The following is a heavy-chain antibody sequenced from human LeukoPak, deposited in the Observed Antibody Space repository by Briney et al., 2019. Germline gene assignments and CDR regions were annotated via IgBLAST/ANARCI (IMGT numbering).Heavy chain of an antibody. Sequence: GGSLRLSCAASGFTFSSYAMNWVRQASGKGLEWVSAISGGGGYTYDADSVKGRFTISRDNAKNSLYLQMNSLRAEDTAVYYCARGTGYFLAGEDYWGQGTLVTVSS. CDR1: GFTFSSYA. V-gene: IGHV3-23*01. J-gene: IGHJ4*02. D-gene: IGHD3-9*01. CDR2: ISGGGGYT. CDR3: ARGTGYFLAGEDY.